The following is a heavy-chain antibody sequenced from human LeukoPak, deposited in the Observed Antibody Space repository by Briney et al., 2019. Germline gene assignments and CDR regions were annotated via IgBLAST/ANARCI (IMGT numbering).Heavy chain of an antibody. V-gene: IGHV3-30-3*01. CDR3: ARDIRSSFLFDY. D-gene: IGHD6-13*01. J-gene: IGHJ4*02. Sequence: SGGSLILSCAASGFTFSSYAMHWVRQAPGKGLEWVAFISYDGSNKYYADSVKGRFTISRDNSKNTLYLQMNSLRAEDTAVYYCARDIRSSFLFDYWGQGTLVTVSS. CDR2: ISYDGSNK. CDR1: GFTFSSYA.